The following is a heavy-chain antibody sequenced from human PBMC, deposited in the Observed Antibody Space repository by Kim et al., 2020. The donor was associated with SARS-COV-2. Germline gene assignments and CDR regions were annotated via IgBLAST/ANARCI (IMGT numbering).Heavy chain of an antibody. CDR3: VRDPYYYDSSGYAFDY. Sequence: ASVKVSCKASGYTFTSYGISWVRQAPGQGLEWMGWISAYNGNTNYAQKLQGRVTMTTDTSTSTAYMELRGLRSDDTAVYYCVRDPYYYDSSGYAFDYWGQGTLVTVSS. J-gene: IGHJ4*02. CDR2: ISAYNGNT. V-gene: IGHV1-18*01. CDR1: GYTFTSYG. D-gene: IGHD3-22*01.